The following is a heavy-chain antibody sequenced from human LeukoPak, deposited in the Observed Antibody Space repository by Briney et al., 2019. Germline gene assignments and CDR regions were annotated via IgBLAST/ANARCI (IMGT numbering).Heavy chain of an antibody. CDR1: GGSISSGSYY. V-gene: IGHV4-61*02. Sequence: SETLSLTCTVSGGSISSGSYYWSWIRQPAGKGLEWIGRIYTSGSTNYNPSLKSRVTISVDTSKNQFSLKLSSVTAADTAVYYCARQVEMATIDAFGIWGQGTMVTVSS. D-gene: IGHD5-24*01. CDR3: ARQVEMATIDAFGI. CDR2: IYTSGST. J-gene: IGHJ3*02.